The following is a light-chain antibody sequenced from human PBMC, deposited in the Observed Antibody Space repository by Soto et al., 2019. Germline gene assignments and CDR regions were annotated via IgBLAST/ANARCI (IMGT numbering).Light chain of an antibody. CDR2: DAS. CDR3: QQRTTWPPGST. CDR1: QSAPSSN. Sequence: ETVLTQSPGTLSLSPGERVTLSCRTSQSAPSSNLAWYQQKPGQAPRLLIYDASNRATGIPARFSGSGSGTDFTLTISSLEPEDFAIYYCQQRTTWPPGSTFGQGTRLEIK. J-gene: IGKJ5*01. V-gene: IGKV3-11*01.